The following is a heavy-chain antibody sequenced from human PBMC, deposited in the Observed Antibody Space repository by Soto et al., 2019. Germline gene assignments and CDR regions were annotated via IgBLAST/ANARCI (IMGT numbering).Heavy chain of an antibody. V-gene: IGHV3-13*01. CDR2: IGTAGDT. D-gene: IGHD4-4*01. CDR1: GFTFSSYD. Sequence: GGSLKLSCAASGFTFSSYDMHWVRQATGKGLEWVSAIGTAGDTYYPGSVKGRFTISRENAKNSLYLQMNSLRAGDTAVYYCARAVYSNQNYYYYYYMDVWGKGTTVTVSS. CDR3: ARAVYSNQNYYYYYYMDV. J-gene: IGHJ6*03.